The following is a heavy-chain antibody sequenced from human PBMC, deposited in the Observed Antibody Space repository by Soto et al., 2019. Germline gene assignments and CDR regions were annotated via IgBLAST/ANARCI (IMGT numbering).Heavy chain of an antibody. J-gene: IGHJ4*02. V-gene: IGHV1-69*13. Sequence: SVKVSCKASGYTFTSYAISWVRQAPGQRLEWMGGIIPLFGKANYAQKFQGRVTITADESTSTAYMELSSLRSEDTAVYYCARDGTLYDSSGYYYLYWGQGTLVTVSS. CDR3: ARDGTLYDSSGYYYLY. CDR1: GYTFTSYA. CDR2: IIPLFGKA. D-gene: IGHD3-22*01.